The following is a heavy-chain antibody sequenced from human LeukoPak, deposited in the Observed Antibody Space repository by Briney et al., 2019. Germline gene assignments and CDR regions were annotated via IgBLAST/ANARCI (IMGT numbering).Heavy chain of an antibody. CDR3: ATPTAGTWHFDY. J-gene: IGHJ4*02. CDR2: IKQDASER. V-gene: IGHV3-7*01. Sequence: GGSLRLSCAASGFTVSSYWMTWVRQAPGKGLEWVANIKQDASERYYVDSVKGPFTITRDNAKNSLYLQMNSLRAEDTAVYYCATPTAGTWHFDYWGQGTLVTVSS. CDR1: GFTVSSYW. D-gene: IGHD1-14*01.